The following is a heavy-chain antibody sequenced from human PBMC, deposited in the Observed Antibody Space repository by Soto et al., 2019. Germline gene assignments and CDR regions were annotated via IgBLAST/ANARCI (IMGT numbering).Heavy chain of an antibody. D-gene: IGHD2-2*01. CDR2: IYYSGST. V-gene: IGHV4-39*01. J-gene: IGHJ6*02. Sequence: QLQLQESGPGLVNPSETLSLTCTVSIAPVTSRTYTWGWIRQPQGRGLGWIGSIYYSGSTYYNPYLNSRVTVSVDTSKNQFSLKVTSVTAADTAVYYCARLHGYCISSSCHGHYAMDVWGQGTTVTVSS. CDR3: ARLHGYCISSSCHGHYAMDV. CDR1: IAPVTSRTYT.